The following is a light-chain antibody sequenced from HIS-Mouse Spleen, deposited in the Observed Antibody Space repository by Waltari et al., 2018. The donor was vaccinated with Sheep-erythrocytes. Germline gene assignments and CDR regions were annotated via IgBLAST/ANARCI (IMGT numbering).Light chain of an antibody. CDR3: QQYNSYSPLT. Sequence: DIQMTQSPSTLSASVGDRVTITCRASQSISSWLAWYQQQPGKAPKLLIYKASSLESGVPSRFSGSGSGTEFTLTISSLQPDDFATYYCQQYNSYSPLTVGGGTKVEIK. CDR2: KAS. J-gene: IGKJ4*01. CDR1: QSISSW. V-gene: IGKV1-5*03.